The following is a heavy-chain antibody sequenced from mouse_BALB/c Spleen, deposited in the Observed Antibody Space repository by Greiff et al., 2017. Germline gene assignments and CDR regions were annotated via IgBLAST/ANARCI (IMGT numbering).Heavy chain of an antibody. Sequence: VQLVESGPGLVAPSQSLSITCTVSGFSLTSYGVHWVRQPPGKGLEWLGVIWAGGSTNYNSALMSRLSISKDNSKSQVFLKMNSLQTDDTAMYYCARESLLRTRYWYFDVWGAGTTVTVSS. D-gene: IGHD1-1*01. CDR1: GFSLTSYG. J-gene: IGHJ1*01. CDR2: IWAGGST. V-gene: IGHV2-9*02. CDR3: ARESLLRTRYWYFDV.